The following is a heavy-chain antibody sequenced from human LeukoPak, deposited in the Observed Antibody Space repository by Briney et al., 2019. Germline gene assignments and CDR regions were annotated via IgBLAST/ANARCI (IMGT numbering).Heavy chain of an antibody. CDR2: IKSKTDGGTT. J-gene: IGHJ4*02. V-gene: IGHV3-15*01. Sequence: GGSLRLSCAASGFTFSNAWMSWVRQAPGKGLEWVGRIKSKTDGGTTDYAAPVKGRFTISRDDSKNTLYLQMNSLKTEDTAVYYCTTEVMTTHPYFDYWGQGTLVTVSS. CDR1: GFTFSNAW. D-gene: IGHD4-11*01. CDR3: TTEVMTTHPYFDY.